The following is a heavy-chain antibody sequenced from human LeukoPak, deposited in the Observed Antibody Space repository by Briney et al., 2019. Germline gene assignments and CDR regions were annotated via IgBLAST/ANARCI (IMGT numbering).Heavy chain of an antibody. V-gene: IGHV4-31*03. CDR3: ARVVAAVGMSFDY. J-gene: IGHJ4*02. CDR1: GGSISSGGYY. D-gene: IGHD6-13*01. CDR2: IYYSGST. Sequence: SETLSLTCTVSGGSISSGGYYWSWIRQHPGKGLEWIGYIYYSGSTYYNPSLKSRVTISVDTSKNQFSLKLSSVTAADTAVYYCARVVAAVGMSFDYWGQGTLVTVSS.